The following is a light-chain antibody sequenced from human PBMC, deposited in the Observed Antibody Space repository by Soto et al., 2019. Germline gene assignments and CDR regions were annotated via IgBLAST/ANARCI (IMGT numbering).Light chain of an antibody. V-gene: IGKV1-39*01. CDR2: GAS. CDR3: QQSYSNPPT. Sequence: DIQITQSPSSLSASVGDRVTITCRASQSITIYLNWYQQKPGEAPNLLIFGASTLQRGVPSRFSGSGSGTEFTLTISSLQPEDFATYYCQQSYSNPPTFGQGTKVDIK. J-gene: IGKJ1*01. CDR1: QSITIY.